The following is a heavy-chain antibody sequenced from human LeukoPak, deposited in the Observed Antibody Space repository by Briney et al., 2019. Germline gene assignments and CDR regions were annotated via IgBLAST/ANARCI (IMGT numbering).Heavy chain of an antibody. Sequence: GGSLRLSCAASGFTFRSYGMHWVRQAPGKGLEWVAVIWYDGSNKYYADSVKGRFTISRDNSKNTLYLQMNSLRAEDTAVYYCARGSNGGAPSPYYFDYWGQGTLVTVSS. CDR1: GFTFRSYG. J-gene: IGHJ4*02. V-gene: IGHV3-33*01. CDR2: IWYDGSNK. D-gene: IGHD3-16*01. CDR3: ARGSNGGAPSPYYFDY.